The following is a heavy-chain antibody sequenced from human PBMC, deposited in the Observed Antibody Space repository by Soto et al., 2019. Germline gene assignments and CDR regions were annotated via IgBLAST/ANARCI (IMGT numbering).Heavy chain of an antibody. J-gene: IGHJ3*02. CDR1: GFTFSSYG. CDR3: ARDYDSSGYYPWDAFDI. D-gene: IGHD3-22*01. V-gene: IGHV3-33*01. CDR2: IWYDGSNK. Sequence: QPXGSLIVSCSASGFTFSSYGMHWVRQAPGKGLEWVAVIWYDGSNKYYADSVKVRFTISRDNSKNTLYLQMKSLRAEDTAVYYCARDYDSSGYYPWDAFDIWGQGTMVTV.